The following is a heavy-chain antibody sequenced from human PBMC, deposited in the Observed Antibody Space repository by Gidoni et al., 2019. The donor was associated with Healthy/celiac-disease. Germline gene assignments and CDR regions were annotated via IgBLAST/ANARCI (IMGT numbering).Heavy chain of an antibody. CDR2: ISYDGSNK. CDR3: ARDYYFDSSGYYYGYFDY. CDR1: RFTFSSYA. D-gene: IGHD3-22*01. V-gene: IGHV3-30-3*01. Sequence: QVQLVESGGGVVQPGRSLRLSCAASRFTFSSYALHWVRQAPGKGLEWVAVISYDGSNKYYADSVKGRFTISRDNSKNTLYLQMNSLRAEDTAVYYCARDYYFDSSGYYYGYFDYWGQGTLVTVSS. J-gene: IGHJ4*02.